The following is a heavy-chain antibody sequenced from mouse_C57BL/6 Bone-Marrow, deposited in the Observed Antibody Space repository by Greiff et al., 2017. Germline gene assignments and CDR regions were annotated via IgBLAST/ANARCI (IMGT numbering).Heavy chain of an antibody. V-gene: IGHV1-15*01. J-gene: IGHJ3*01. CDR1: GYTFTDYE. CDR3: TREYDVSSYDWFAY. Sequence: VQLQQSGAELVRPGASVTLSCKASGYTFTDYEMHWVKQTPVHGLEWIGAIDPETGGTAYNQKFKCKAILTADKSSSTSYMELRSLTSEDSAVYYCTREYDVSSYDWFAYWGQGTMVTVSA. D-gene: IGHD1-1*01. CDR2: IDPETGGT.